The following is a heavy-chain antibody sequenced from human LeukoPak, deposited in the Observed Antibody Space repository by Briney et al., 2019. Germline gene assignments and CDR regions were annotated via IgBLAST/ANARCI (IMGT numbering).Heavy chain of an antibody. Sequence: PSQTLSLTCAISGDSVSSNSAAWNWIRQSPSRGLEWLGRTYYRSKWYNDYGVSVKSRIAINPDTSKNQFSLQLNSVTPEDTAVYYCASSDNSGHLLAYWGQGTLVTVSS. D-gene: IGHD3-22*01. J-gene: IGHJ4*02. CDR2: TYYRSKWYN. CDR3: ASSDNSGHLLAY. CDR1: GDSVSSNSAA. V-gene: IGHV6-1*01.